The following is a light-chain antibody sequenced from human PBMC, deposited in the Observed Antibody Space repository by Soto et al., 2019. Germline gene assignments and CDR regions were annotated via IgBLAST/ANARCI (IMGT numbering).Light chain of an antibody. CDR1: SSNIGSNA. V-gene: IGLV1-44*01. CDR3: AAWDDRLNGFLV. J-gene: IGLJ1*01. Sequence: QSVLTQPPSTSGTPGQRVTISCSGSSSNIGSNAVTWHQQLPGTAPKLLIYNDIERPSGVPDRFSGSKSGTSASLAISGLQSEDEADYYCAAWDDRLNGFLVFGTGTKLTVL. CDR2: NDI.